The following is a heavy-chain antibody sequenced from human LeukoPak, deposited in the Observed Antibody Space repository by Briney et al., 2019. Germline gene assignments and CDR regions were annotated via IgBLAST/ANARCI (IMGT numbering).Heavy chain of an antibody. CDR2: IYYSGST. V-gene: IGHV4-39*01. CDR3: ARPQRSYYDYVWGSYPDAFDI. D-gene: IGHD3-16*01. CDR1: GGPISSSSYY. Sequence: SETLSLTRTVSGGPISSSSYYWGWIRQPPGKGLEWIGSIYYSGSTYYNPSLKSRVTISVDTSKNQFSLKLSSVTAADTAVYYCARPQRSYYDYVWGSYPDAFDIWGQGTLVTVSS. J-gene: IGHJ3*02.